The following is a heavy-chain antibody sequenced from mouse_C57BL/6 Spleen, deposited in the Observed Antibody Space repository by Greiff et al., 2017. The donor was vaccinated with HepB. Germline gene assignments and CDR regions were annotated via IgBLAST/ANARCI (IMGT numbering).Heavy chain of an antibody. V-gene: IGHV5-6*01. CDR3: ARHAPGYYGSSYTFDY. CDR2: ISSGGSYT. CDR1: GFTFSSYG. Sequence: EVKVVDSGGDLVKPGGSLKLSCAASGFTFSSYGMSWVRQTPDKRLEWVATISSGGSYTYYPDSVKGRFTISRDNAKNTLYLQMSSLKSEDTAMYYCARHAPGYYGSSYTFDYWGQGTTLTVSS. D-gene: IGHD1-1*01. J-gene: IGHJ2*01.